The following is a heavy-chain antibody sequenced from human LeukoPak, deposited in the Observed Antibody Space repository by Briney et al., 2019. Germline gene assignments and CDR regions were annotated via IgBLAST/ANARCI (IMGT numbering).Heavy chain of an antibody. D-gene: IGHD3-22*01. V-gene: IGHV4-38-2*02. CDR3: AKLEGYDSSGYYYYGMDV. CDR2: IYHSGNT. J-gene: IGHJ6*02. CDR1: GYSISSGYY. Sequence: PSETLPLTCTVSGYSISSGYYWGWIRQPPGKGLEWIGSIYHSGNTYSNPSLKSRVTISVDTSKNQFSLKLSSVTAADTAVYYCAKLEGYDSSGYYYYGMDVWGQGTTVTVSS.